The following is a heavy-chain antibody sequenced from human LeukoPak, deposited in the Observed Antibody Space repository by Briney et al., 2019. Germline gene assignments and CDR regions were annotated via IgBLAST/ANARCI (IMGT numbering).Heavy chain of an antibody. CDR2: ISGSGGSI. Sequence: PGGSLRLSCAASGFTFSSYAMSWVRQAPGKGLEWVSSISGSGGSIYYADSVKGRFTISRGNPKNTLFLQMNSLRVEDTAIYYCAKDAAGPEYWGQGTRVTVSS. CDR1: GFTFSSYA. CDR3: AKDAAGPEY. J-gene: IGHJ4*02. V-gene: IGHV3-23*01. D-gene: IGHD6-13*01.